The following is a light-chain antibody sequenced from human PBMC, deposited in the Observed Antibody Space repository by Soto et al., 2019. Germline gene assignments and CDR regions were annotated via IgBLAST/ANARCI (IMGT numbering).Light chain of an antibody. J-gene: IGLJ1*01. V-gene: IGLV1-40*01. CDR1: SSNIGAGYP. CDR2: GNT. Sequence: QSVLTQPPPLSGAPGQRITISCTGSSSNIGAGYPVHWYQQLPGTAPKLLIFGNTILPSGVPDRFSGSRAGLAITGLQAEDEADYYCQSYDSSLSGYVFGTGTKVTVL. CDR3: QSYDSSLSGYV.